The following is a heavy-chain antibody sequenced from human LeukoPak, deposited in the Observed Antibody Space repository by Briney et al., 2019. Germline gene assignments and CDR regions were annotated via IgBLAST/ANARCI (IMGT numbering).Heavy chain of an antibody. Sequence: PGGSLRLSCAASGFTFSSYSMNWVRQAPGKGLEWVSYTSSSSTIYYADSVKGRFTISRDNAKNSLYLQMNSLRAEDTAVYYCASLSSWTYYDFWSGWFDPWGQGTLVTVSS. D-gene: IGHD3-3*01. V-gene: IGHV3-48*01. CDR2: TSSSSTI. CDR1: GFTFSSYS. CDR3: ASLSSWTYYDFWSGWFDP. J-gene: IGHJ5*02.